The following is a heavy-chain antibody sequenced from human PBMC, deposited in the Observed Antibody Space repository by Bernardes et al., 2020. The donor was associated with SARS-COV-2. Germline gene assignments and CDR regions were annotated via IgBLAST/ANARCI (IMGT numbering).Heavy chain of an antibody. V-gene: IGHV4-34*01. D-gene: IGHD6-19*01. Sequence: SETLSLTCAVYGGSFSGYYWSWIRQPPVKGLEWIGDINHSVSTNYNPSLKSRVTISVDTSKNQFSLNLSSVTAADTAVYYCGRWVGGADYYYGMDVWGQGSTVTVSS. CDR1: GGSFSGYY. CDR2: INHSVST. CDR3: GRWVGGADYYYGMDV. J-gene: IGHJ6*01.